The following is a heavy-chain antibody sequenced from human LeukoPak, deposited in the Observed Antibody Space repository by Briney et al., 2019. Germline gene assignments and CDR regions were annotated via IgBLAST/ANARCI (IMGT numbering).Heavy chain of an antibody. V-gene: IGHV4-59*01. CDR2: IYYSGST. J-gene: IGHJ4*02. Sequence: SETLSLTCTVSGGSISSYYWSWIRQPPGKGLEWIGYIYYSGSTNYNPSLKSRVTISVDTSKNQFSLKLSSVTAAHTAVYYCARDRGAAAGYYFDYWGQGTLVTVSA. D-gene: IGHD6-13*01. CDR3: ARDRGAAAGYYFDY. CDR1: GGSISSYY.